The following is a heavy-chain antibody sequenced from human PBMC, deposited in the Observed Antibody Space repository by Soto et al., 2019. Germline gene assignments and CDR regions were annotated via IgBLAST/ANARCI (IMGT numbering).Heavy chain of an antibody. CDR3: ARLPGYSSDSYSPYYYYYMDV. J-gene: IGHJ6*03. CDR2: IIPILDMA. CDR1: GGTFSSNT. Sequence: QVQLVQSGAEVQKPGSSVTVSCKASGGTFSSNTITWVRQAPGHGLEWMGRIIPILDMANYSQKFQGRVTITADKSTSTAYMQLSSLTSEDTATYFCARLPGYSSDSYSPYYYYYMDVWGKGTPVTVSS. V-gene: IGHV1-69*02. D-gene: IGHD6-19*01.